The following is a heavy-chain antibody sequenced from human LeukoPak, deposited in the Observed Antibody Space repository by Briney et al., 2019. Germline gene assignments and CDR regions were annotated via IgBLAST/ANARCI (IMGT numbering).Heavy chain of an antibody. J-gene: IGHJ2*01. Sequence: GGSLRLSCAASGFTVSSNYMSWVRQAPGKGLEWVSVIYSGGSTYYADSVKGRFTISRDNSKNTLYLQMNSLRAEDTAVYYCARVRGAWQQLVTGNLGWYFDLWGRGTLVTVSS. CDR1: GFTVSSNY. D-gene: IGHD6-13*01. V-gene: IGHV3-53*01. CDR3: ARVRGAWQQLVTGNLGWYFDL. CDR2: IYSGGST.